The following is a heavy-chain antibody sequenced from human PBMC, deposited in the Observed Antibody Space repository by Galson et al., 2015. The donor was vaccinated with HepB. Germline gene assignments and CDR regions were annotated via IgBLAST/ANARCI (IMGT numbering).Heavy chain of an antibody. D-gene: IGHD3-10*01. CDR3: AKGASFWYGSGKYYFDY. CDR2: ISGSGGST. V-gene: IGHV3-23*01. J-gene: IGHJ4*02. Sequence: SLRLSCAASGFTFSSYAMSWVRQAPGKGLEWVSAISGSGGSTYYADSVKGRFTISRDNSKNTLYLQMNSLRAEDTAVYYCAKGASFWYGSGKYYFDYWGQGTLVTVSS. CDR1: GFTFSSYA.